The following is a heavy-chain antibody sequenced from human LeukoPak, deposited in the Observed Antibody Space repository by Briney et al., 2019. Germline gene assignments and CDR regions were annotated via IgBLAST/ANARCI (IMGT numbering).Heavy chain of an antibody. V-gene: IGHV1-69*04. CDR1: GGTFSSYA. Sequence: ASVTVSCKASGGTFSSYAISWVRQAPGQGLEWMGRIIPIFGIANYAQKFQGRVTITADKSTSTAYMELSSLRSEDTAVYYCARDPDYGGGDYWGQGTLVTVSS. D-gene: IGHD4-23*01. CDR2: IIPIFGIA. CDR3: ARDPDYGGGDY. J-gene: IGHJ4*02.